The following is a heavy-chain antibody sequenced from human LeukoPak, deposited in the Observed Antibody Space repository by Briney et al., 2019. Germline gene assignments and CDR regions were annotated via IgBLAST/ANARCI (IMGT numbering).Heavy chain of an antibody. Sequence: PGGSLRLSCAASGFTVSSNYMIWVRQAPGKGLEWVSIIYSGGSTYYADSVKGRFTISRDNSKNTLYLQVNSLRAEDTAVYYCARDPRAMVRGVDAFDIWGQGTMVTVSS. V-gene: IGHV3-66*02. CDR1: GFTVSSNY. CDR3: ARDPRAMVRGVDAFDI. D-gene: IGHD3-10*01. J-gene: IGHJ3*02. CDR2: IYSGGST.